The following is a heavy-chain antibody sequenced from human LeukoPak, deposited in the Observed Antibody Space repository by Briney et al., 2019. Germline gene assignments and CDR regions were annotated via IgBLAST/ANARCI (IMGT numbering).Heavy chain of an antibody. CDR1: GGSISSYY. CDR3: ARTWGAWKYDY. V-gene: IGHV4-59*01. D-gene: IGHD3-16*01. CDR2: IYYSGTT. J-gene: IGHJ4*02. Sequence: SETLSFTCTVSGGSISSYYWTWIGQPPGKGLEWIGYIYYSGTTNYDPSLKSRVTISVDTSKNQFSLKVSSVTAADTAVYYCARTWGAWKYDYWGQGTLVTVSS.